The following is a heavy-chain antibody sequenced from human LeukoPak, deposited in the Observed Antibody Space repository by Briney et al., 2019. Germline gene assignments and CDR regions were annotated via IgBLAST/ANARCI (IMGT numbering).Heavy chain of an antibody. Sequence: SETLSLTCTVSGGSISSYYWSWIRQPPGKGLEWIGYIYYSGSTNYNPSLKSRVTISVDTSKNQFSLKLSSVTAADTAVYYCARGGGYCSGGSCYSESDAFDIWGQGTMVTVSS. J-gene: IGHJ3*02. CDR3: ARGGGYCSGGSCYSESDAFDI. CDR1: GGSISSYY. D-gene: IGHD2-15*01. CDR2: IYYSGST. V-gene: IGHV4-59*01.